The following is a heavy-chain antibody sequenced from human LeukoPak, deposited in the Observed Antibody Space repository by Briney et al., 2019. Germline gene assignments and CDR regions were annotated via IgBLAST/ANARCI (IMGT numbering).Heavy chain of an antibody. J-gene: IGHJ6*04. D-gene: IGHD3-22*01. Sequence: AGGSLRLSCAASGFTFSSYEMNWVRQAPGKGLEWVSYISSSGSTIYYADSVKGRFTISRDNAKNSLYLQMNSLRAEDTAVYYCASPGIGDSSGYYQDWGKGTTVTVSS. CDR1: GFTFSSYE. CDR3: ASPGIGDSSGYYQD. CDR2: ISSSGSTI. V-gene: IGHV3-48*03.